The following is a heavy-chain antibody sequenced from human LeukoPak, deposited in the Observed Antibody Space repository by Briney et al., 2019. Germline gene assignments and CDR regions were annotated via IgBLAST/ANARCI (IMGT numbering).Heavy chain of an antibody. V-gene: IGHV4-59*08. CDR1: GGSLHNYY. D-gene: IGHD5-12*01. Sequence: SETLSLTCTVSGGSLHNYYWTWIRQTPGRGLEWIGHIYYSGSTYYNPSLKSRVSISVDTSRNQFTLRLSSVTAADTAVYYCARQAWLLDYWGQGTLVTVAS. J-gene: IGHJ4*02. CDR2: IYYSGST. CDR3: ARQAWLLDY.